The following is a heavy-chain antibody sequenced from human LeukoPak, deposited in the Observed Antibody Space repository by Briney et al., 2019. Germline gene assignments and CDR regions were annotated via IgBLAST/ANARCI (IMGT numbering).Heavy chain of an antibody. Sequence: GESLRLSCAVSGFTFSPYGMNWVRQAPGKGLEWISYISRSATIIHYADSVKGRFTISRDDAKNSLYLQMNSLRAEDTAVYYCARDPCGADCHDEYFQYWGQGTLVTVSS. D-gene: IGHD2-21*02. V-gene: IGHV3-48*01. CDR2: ISRSATII. CDR3: ARDPCGADCHDEYFQY. J-gene: IGHJ1*01. CDR1: GFTFSPYG.